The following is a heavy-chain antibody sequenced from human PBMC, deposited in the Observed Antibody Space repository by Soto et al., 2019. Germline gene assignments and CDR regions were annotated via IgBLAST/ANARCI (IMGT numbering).Heavy chain of an antibody. J-gene: IGHJ4*02. Sequence: ASVKVSCKVSGYTLTELSMHWVRQAPGKGLEWMGGFDPEDGETIYAPKFQGRVTMTEDTSTDTAYMELSSLRSEDTAEYYRATDGLHYNWNPHWGQGTLVTVSS. CDR1: GYTLTELS. CDR2: FDPEDGET. V-gene: IGHV1-24*01. CDR3: ATDGLHYNWNPH. D-gene: IGHD1-20*01.